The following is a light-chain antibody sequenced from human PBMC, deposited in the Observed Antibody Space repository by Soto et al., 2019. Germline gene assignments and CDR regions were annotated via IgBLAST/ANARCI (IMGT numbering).Light chain of an antibody. Sequence: EIVLTQSPGTLSLSPGERATLSCRAGQSIGSRSLAWYQKKPDQAPRLLIYDSSRRATGIPDRFSGSGSGTDCALTISSLEPEDFAVYDCQQYGSSPPLSFGGGTKVEIK. V-gene: IGKV3-20*01. CDR1: QSIGSRS. CDR3: QQYGSSPPLS. CDR2: DSS. J-gene: IGKJ4*01.